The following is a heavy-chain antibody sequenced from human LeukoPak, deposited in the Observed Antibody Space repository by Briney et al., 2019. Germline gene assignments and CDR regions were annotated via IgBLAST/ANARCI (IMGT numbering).Heavy chain of an antibody. V-gene: IGHV4-59*01. CDR1: GGSISSYF. Sequence: PSETLSLTCTVSGGSISSYFWSWIRRPPGKGLEWIGYIYYSGTTNYNPSLKSRVTISVDTSKNQFSLKLSSVTTADTAVYFCARATGLHLGELLYYFDYWGQGTLVTVSS. CDR3: ARATGLHLGELLYYFDY. CDR2: IYYSGTT. J-gene: IGHJ4*02. D-gene: IGHD3-16*01.